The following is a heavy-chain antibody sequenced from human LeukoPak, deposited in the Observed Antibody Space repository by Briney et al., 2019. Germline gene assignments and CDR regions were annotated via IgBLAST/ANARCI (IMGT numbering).Heavy chain of an antibody. J-gene: IGHJ4*02. CDR2: INHNGNVN. Sequence: GGSLRLSCAASGFTFSSYWMNWARQAPGKGLEWVASINHNGNVNYYVDSVEGRFTISRDNAKNSLYLQMNSLRAEDTAVYYCVRDNPRQQGFAYWGQGTLVTVSS. V-gene: IGHV3-7*03. CDR1: GFTFSSYW. D-gene: IGHD6-13*01. CDR3: VRDNPRQQGFAY.